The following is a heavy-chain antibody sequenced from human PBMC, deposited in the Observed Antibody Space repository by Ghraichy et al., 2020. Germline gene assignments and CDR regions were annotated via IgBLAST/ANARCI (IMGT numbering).Heavy chain of an antibody. CDR1: GFTFSSFT. J-gene: IGHJ4*02. V-gene: IGHV3-21*06. Sequence: GGSLRLSCAASGFTFSSFTMNWVRQAPGKGLEWVSWISSSSNYIYYADSVKGRFTVSRDNAKNSLYLQMNSLRAEDTAIYYCARWGQVGTTQRLQDYWGQGTQVTVSS. D-gene: IGHD1/OR15-1a*01. CDR3: ARWGQVGTTQRLQDY. CDR2: ISSSSNYI.